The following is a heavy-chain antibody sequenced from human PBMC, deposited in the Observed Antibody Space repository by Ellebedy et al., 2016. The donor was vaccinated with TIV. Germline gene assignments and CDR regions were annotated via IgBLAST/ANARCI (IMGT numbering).Heavy chain of an antibody. V-gene: IGHV1-69*13. CDR2: LVPIFGTA. D-gene: IGHD6-13*01. Sequence: SVKVSCXASGGTFSSYGISWVRQAPGQGLEWMGGLVPIFGTANYAQKFQGRVTITADGSTSTVYMELSSLRSEDTAVYYCATRTEQQVVLGFGPNKHDYAMDVWGQGTTVTVSS. J-gene: IGHJ6*02. CDR1: GGTFSSYG. CDR3: ATRTEQQVVLGFGPNKHDYAMDV.